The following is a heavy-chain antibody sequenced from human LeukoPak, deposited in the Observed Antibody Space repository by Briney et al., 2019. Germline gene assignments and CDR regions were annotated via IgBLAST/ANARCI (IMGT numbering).Heavy chain of an antibody. V-gene: IGHV3-30*06. CDR2: ISYDGSNK. J-gene: IGHJ6*03. CDR3: ARDYDSSAMDV. CDR1: GFTFSTYG. Sequence: PGGSLRLSCAASGFTFSTYGIHWVRQAPGKGLEWVAVISYDGSNKYYADSVKGRFTISRDNSKNTLYLQMNSLRAEDTAVYYCARDYDSSAMDVWGKGTTVTVSS. D-gene: IGHD3-22*01.